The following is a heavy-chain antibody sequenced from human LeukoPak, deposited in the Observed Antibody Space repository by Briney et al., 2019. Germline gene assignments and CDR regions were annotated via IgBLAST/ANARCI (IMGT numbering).Heavy chain of an antibody. CDR3: ATTLNTGFFQS. CDR1: GFTFSTYA. J-gene: IGHJ5*02. D-gene: IGHD5-18*01. CDR2: VSGSGGDT. Sequence: GGSLRLSFAASGFTFSTYAMHWVRQAQGKGLDWVSAVSGSGGDTYYADSVTGRFTISRDNSKNTLYVLLNSLRAEDTAVYYCATTLNTGFFQSWGRGTLVTVSS. V-gene: IGHV3-23*01.